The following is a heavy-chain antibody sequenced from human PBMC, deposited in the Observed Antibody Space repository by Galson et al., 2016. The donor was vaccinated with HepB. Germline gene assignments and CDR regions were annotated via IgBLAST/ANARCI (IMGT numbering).Heavy chain of an antibody. Sequence: SLRLSCAASGFTFSSYGMTWVRQAPGKRLEWVAGISGDGATTYYADSVRGRFTISRDISKNTLYLHMNSLGVEDAAIYYCAKAGCGNCYSPDSWGQGTLVTVSS. CDR2: ISGDGATT. D-gene: IGHD2-21*02. CDR1: GFTFSSYG. J-gene: IGHJ4*02. V-gene: IGHV3-23*01. CDR3: AKAGCGNCYSPDS.